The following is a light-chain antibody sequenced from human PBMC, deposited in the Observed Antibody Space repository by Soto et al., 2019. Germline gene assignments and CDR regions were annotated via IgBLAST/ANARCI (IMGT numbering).Light chain of an antibody. CDR1: QGVSGY. CDR2: STS. V-gene: IGKV1-39*01. Sequence: DIQMTQSPSSLSASVGDRVTITCRASQGVSGYLLWYQQRQGRAPKLLIYSTSTLLSAVPSRFSGSGSGANFTLTITSLQPEDFATYYCQQSYRTPHTFGQGTKLETK. J-gene: IGKJ2*01. CDR3: QQSYRTPHT.